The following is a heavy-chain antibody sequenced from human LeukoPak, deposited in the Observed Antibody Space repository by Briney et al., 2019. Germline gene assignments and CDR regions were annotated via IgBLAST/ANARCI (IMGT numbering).Heavy chain of an antibody. J-gene: IGHJ5*02. Sequence: PSGTLSLTCAVSGGSISSSNWWSWVRQPPGKGLEWIGEIYHSGSTNYNPSLKSRVTISGDKSKNQLSLKLSSVTAADTAVYYCARDVFFRAHNWFDPWGQGTLVTVSS. D-gene: IGHD2/OR15-2a*01. CDR3: ARDVFFRAHNWFDP. V-gene: IGHV4-4*02. CDR1: GGSISSSNW. CDR2: IYHSGST.